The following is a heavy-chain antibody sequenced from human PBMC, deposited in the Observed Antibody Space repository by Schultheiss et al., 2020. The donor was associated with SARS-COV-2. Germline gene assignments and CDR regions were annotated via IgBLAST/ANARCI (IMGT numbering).Heavy chain of an antibody. D-gene: IGHD6-19*01. CDR3: AKGTGDSGWYVSFDN. Sequence: GGSLRLSCAASGFTFSVYGMHWVRQAPGKGLEWVAIISYDESIKYYADSVQGRFTISRDNSKSTVYLQMNSLRDEDTAVYYCAKGTGDSGWYVSFDNWGQGTLVTVSS. V-gene: IGHV3-30*18. CDR1: GFTFSVYG. J-gene: IGHJ4*02. CDR2: ISYDESIK.